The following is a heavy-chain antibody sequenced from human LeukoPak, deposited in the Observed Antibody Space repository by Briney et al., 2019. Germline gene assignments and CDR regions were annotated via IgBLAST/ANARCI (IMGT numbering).Heavy chain of an antibody. CDR3: ARGLSSGYCSGGSCRNWFDP. V-gene: IGHV4-4*07. D-gene: IGHD2-15*01. Sequence: SETLSLTCSVSGGSISSYYWSWIRQPAGKGLEWIGRIYTSGSTNYNPSLKSRVTMSVDTSKNQFSLKLSSVTAADTAVYYCARGLSSGYCSGGSCRNWFDPWGQGTLVTVSS. J-gene: IGHJ5*02. CDR2: IYTSGST. CDR1: GGSISSYY.